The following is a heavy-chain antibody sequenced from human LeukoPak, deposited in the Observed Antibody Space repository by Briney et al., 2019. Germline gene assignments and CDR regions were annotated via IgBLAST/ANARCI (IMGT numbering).Heavy chain of an antibody. V-gene: IGHV3-30*18. J-gene: IGHJ4*02. CDR2: ISYDGSNK. Sequence: GGSLRLSCAASGFTFSSYGMHWVRQAPGKGLEWVEVISYDGSNKYYADSVKGRFTISRDNSKNTLYLQMNSLRAEDTAVYYCAKDLKIWFGELPDYWGQGTLVTVSS. CDR1: GFTFSSYG. D-gene: IGHD3-10*01. CDR3: AKDLKIWFGELPDY.